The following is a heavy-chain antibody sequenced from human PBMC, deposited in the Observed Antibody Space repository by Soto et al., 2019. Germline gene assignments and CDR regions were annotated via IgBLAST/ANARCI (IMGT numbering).Heavy chain of an antibody. V-gene: IGHV3-30*18. J-gene: IGHJ4*02. CDR1: GFTFSSYG. D-gene: IGHD4-17*01. Sequence: GSLRLSCAASGFTFSSYGIHFFRQSAFKGLEWVAVILYDGSNKYYADSVKGRFTISRDNSKNTLYLQMNSLRAEDTAVYYCAKDRGALRWSEEHYYFDYWGQGTLVTVSS. CDR2: ILYDGSNK. CDR3: AKDRGALRWSEEHYYFDY.